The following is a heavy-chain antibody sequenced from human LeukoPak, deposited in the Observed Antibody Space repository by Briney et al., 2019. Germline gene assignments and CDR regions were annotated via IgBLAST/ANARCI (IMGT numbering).Heavy chain of an antibody. CDR3: ARGISSSWYDY. V-gene: IGHV1-46*01. J-gene: IGHJ4*02. Sequence: GASVKVSCKASGYTFTSYYMHWVRQAPGQGLEWMGIINPSGGSTSYAQKFQGWVTMTRDTSISTAYMELSRLRSDDTAVYYCARGISSSWYDYWGQGTLVTVSS. CDR1: GYTFTSYY. CDR2: INPSGGST. D-gene: IGHD6-13*01.